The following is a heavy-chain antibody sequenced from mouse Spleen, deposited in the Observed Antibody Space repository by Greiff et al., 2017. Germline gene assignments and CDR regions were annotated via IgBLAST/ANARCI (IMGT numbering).Heavy chain of an antibody. J-gene: IGHJ3*01. D-gene: IGHD2-1*01. CDR3: ARDRSLLWHRSLFAY. Sequence: EVKLMESGAELVKPGASVKLSCTASGFNIKDTYMHWVKQRPEQGLEWIGRIDPANGNTKYDPKFQGKATITADTSSNTAYLQLSSLTSEDTAVYYCARDRSLLWHRSLFAYWGQGTLVTVSA. CDR1: GFNIKDTY. CDR2: IDPANGNT. V-gene: IGHV14-3*02.